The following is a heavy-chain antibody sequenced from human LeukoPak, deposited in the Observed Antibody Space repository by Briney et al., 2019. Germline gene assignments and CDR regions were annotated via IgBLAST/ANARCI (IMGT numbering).Heavy chain of an antibody. CDR2: ISGGGGNT. Sequence: QPGGSLRLSCAGSGFTFSTYAMSWVRQAPGKGPEWVSAISGGGGNTYYAASVKGRFTISRDDSKNTMFLQMNSLRAEDTAVYYCAKSPYVGDHGGPSAWGQGTLVIVSS. D-gene: IGHD4-23*01. V-gene: IGHV3-23*01. J-gene: IGHJ5*02. CDR1: GFTFSTYA. CDR3: AKSPYVGDHGGPSA.